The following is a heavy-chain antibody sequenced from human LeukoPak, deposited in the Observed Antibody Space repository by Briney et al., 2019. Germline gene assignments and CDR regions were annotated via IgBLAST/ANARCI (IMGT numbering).Heavy chain of an antibody. CDR1: GFTFSSYG. CDR2: ISYHETNK. CDR3: ARARGYSLDDAFDI. J-gene: IGHJ3*02. V-gene: IGHV3-30*03. Sequence: GGSLRLSCAASGFTFSSYGMHWVRQAPGKGLEWVAVISYHETNKYYADSVKGRFSISRDNFENTLYLQMNGLRAEDTAVYYCARARGYSLDDAFDIWGQGTMVTVS. D-gene: IGHD5-18*01.